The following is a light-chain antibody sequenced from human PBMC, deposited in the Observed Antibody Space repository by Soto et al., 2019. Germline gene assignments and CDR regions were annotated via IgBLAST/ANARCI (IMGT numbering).Light chain of an antibody. V-gene: IGKV1-5*02. CDR2: RAS. CDR1: QTISTW. Sequence: DIQMTQSPSTLSASVGDTVTIICRTNQTISTWLAWYQQKPGEAPKLLICRASTLQTGVPARFSGSGSGTEFTLTISSLQPDDFATYYCQQYRTYSRTFGQGTKVDI. CDR3: QQYRTYSRT. J-gene: IGKJ1*01.